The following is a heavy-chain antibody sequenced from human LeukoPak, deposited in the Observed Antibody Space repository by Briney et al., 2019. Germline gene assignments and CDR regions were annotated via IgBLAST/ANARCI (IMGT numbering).Heavy chain of an antibody. V-gene: IGHV4-31*03. CDR2: IYYTGST. J-gene: IGHJ3*02. Sequence: SQTLSLTCTVSGGSISSGGYYWSWIRQHPGKCLEWIAYIYYTGSTYYNPSLKSRLTISVDTSKNHFSLRLSSMTAADTAVYYCARVPSVIDAFDIWGQGTMVTVSS. CDR3: ARVPSVIDAFDI. D-gene: IGHD2-21*01. CDR1: GGSISSGGYY.